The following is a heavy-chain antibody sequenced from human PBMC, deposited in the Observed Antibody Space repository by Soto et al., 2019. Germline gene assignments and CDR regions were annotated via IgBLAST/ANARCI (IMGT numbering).Heavy chain of an antibody. CDR3: ARRVSGLYYYYGMDV. J-gene: IGHJ6*02. CDR1: GYSFTSYW. V-gene: IGHV5-51*01. Sequence: GESLKISCNGSGYSFTSYWIGWVRQMPGKGLEWMGIIYPGDSDTRYSPSFQGQVTISADKSISTAYLQWSSLKASDAAMYYCARRVSGLYYYYGMDVWGQGTTVTVSS. D-gene: IGHD3-22*01. CDR2: IYPGDSDT.